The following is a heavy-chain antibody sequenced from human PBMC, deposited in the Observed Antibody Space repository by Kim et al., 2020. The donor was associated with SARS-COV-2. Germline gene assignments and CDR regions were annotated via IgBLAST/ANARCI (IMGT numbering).Heavy chain of an antibody. Sequence: GGSLRLSCAASGFTVSSNYMSWVRQAPGKGLEWVSVIYSGGSTFYADSVKGRFTISRDNSKNTLYLQMNSLRAEDTAVYYCAMSVATIQQYYGMDVWSQG. J-gene: IGHJ6*02. V-gene: IGHV3-53*01. CDR1: GFTVSSNY. D-gene: IGHD5-12*01. CDR2: IYSGGST. CDR3: AMSVATIQQYYGMDV.